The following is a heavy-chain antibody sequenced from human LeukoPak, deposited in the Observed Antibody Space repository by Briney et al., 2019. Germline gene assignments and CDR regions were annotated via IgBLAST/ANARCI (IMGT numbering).Heavy chain of an antibody. Sequence: GGSLRLSCVASGFTFSSYEMNWVRQAPGKGLEGVSYISSSGSTIYYADSVKGRFTISRDNSKNTLYLQMNSLRAEDTAVYYCAKGLKYYYDSSPSPGMYWGQGTLVTVPS. CDR2: ISSSGSTI. J-gene: IGHJ4*02. CDR3: AKGLKYYYDSSPSPGMY. CDR1: GFTFSSYE. V-gene: IGHV3-48*03. D-gene: IGHD3-22*01.